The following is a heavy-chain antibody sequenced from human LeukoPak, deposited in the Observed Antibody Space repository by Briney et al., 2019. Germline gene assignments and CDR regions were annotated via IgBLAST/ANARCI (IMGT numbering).Heavy chain of an antibody. V-gene: IGHV4-59*01. D-gene: IGHD6-19*01. CDR3: ARGSGLYTDFDY. CDR1: GGSIKSYY. CDR2: IYYSGST. J-gene: IGHJ4*02. Sequence: SETLSLTCTVSGGSIKSYYWTWIRQPPGKGLEWIGYIYYSGSTNYNPSLKSRVTISVDTSKNQFSLNLSCVTAADTAVYYCARGSGLYTDFDYWGQGTLVTVSS.